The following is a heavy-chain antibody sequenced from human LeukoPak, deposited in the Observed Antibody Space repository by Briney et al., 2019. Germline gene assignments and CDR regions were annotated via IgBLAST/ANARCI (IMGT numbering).Heavy chain of an antibody. CDR2: ISAYNGNT. J-gene: IGHJ5*02. Sequence: ASVKVSCKASGYTFTSYGISWVRQAPGQGLEWMGWISAYNGNTNYAQKLQGRVTMTTDTSTSTAYMELRSLRSDDTAVYYCARAAMDIVVVPAAPNWFDPWGQGTLVTVSS. D-gene: IGHD2-2*03. V-gene: IGHV1-18*01. CDR3: ARAAMDIVVVPAAPNWFDP. CDR1: GYTFTSYG.